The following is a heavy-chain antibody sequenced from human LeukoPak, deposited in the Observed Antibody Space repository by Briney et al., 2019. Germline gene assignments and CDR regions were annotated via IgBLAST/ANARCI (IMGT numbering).Heavy chain of an antibody. V-gene: IGHV1-2*04. CDR2: INPNSGGT. Sequence: ASVKVSCTSSGYTFTGYYIHWVRQAPGQGLEWMGWINPNSGGTNYAQKFQGWVSMTRDTSISTAYMELSRLRSDDTAVYYCARDPRGYSGYDDYYYGMDVWGQGTTVTVSS. D-gene: IGHD5-12*01. J-gene: IGHJ6*02. CDR3: ARDPRGYSGYDDYYYGMDV. CDR1: GYTFTGYY.